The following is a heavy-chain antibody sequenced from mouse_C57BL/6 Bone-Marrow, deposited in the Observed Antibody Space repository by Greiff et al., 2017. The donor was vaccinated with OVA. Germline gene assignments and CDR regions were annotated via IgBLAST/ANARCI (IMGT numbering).Heavy chain of an antibody. CDR3: TSYGSFDY. CDR1: GFNIKDDY. V-gene: IGHV14-4*01. D-gene: IGHD2-1*01. Sequence: EVQLQQSGAELVRPGASVKLSCTASGFNIKDDYMHWVKQRPEQGLEWIGWIDPENGDTEYASKFQGKATITADTSSNTAYLQLSSLASAASAFYYCTSYGSFDYWGQGTTLTVSS. CDR2: IDPENGDT. J-gene: IGHJ2*01.